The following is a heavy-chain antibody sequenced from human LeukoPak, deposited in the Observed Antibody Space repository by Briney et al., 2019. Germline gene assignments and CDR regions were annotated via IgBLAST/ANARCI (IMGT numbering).Heavy chain of an antibody. J-gene: IGHJ4*02. D-gene: IGHD3-3*01. CDR2: IYYSGST. CDR3: ARDPAGVVPHYYFDY. Sequence: SETLSLTCADYGGSFSGYYWGWIRQPPGKGLEWIGSIYYSGSTYYNPSLKSRVTISVDTSKNQFSLKLSSVTAADTAVYYCARDPAGVVPHYYFDYWGQGTLVTVSS. CDR1: GGSFSGYY. V-gene: IGHV4-34*01.